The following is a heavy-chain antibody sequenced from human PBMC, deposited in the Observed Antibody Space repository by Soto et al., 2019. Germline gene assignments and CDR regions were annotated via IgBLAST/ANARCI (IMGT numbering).Heavy chain of an antibody. J-gene: IGHJ3*02. CDR1: GFTFSSYW. CDR3: ASQFTTMIVVAHDAFDI. D-gene: IGHD3-22*01. Sequence: GGSLRLSCAASGFTFSSYWMHWVRQTPGRGLVWVSHINSDGSTTTYADSVEGRFTISRDNAKNTLYLQMNSLRAEDTAVYYCASQFTTMIVVAHDAFDIWGQGTMVTVSS. CDR2: INSDGSTT. V-gene: IGHV3-74*01.